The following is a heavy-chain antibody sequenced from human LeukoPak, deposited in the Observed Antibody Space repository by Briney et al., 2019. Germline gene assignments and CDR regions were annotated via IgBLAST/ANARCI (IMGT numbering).Heavy chain of an antibody. J-gene: IGHJ2*01. Sequence: PSETLSLTCTVSGGSISSYYWSWIRQPPGKGLEWIGYIYYSGSTNYNPSLKSRVTISVDTSKNQFSLKLSSVTAADTAVYYCARVVAALGWYFDLWGRGTLVTVSS. V-gene: IGHV4-59*01. CDR2: IYYSGST. D-gene: IGHD6-6*01. CDR3: ARVVAALGWYFDL. CDR1: GGSISSYY.